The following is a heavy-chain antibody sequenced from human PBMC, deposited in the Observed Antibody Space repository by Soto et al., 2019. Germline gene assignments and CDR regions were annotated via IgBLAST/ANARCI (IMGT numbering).Heavy chain of an antibody. CDR1: GYIFVNYG. CDR3: AMVDLYVKTTPQDG. CDR2: ISAYTGNT. V-gene: IGHV1-18*01. D-gene: IGHD3-16*01. Sequence: QVQLEQSGDEVKKPGASVKVSCKASGYIFVNYGIAWVRQAPGQGLEWLGWISAYTGNTYYATKVQGRLTLTADTTTRTAFRDLGSMTSADTAAYYCAMVDLYVKTTPQDGWGQGTTVTVSS. J-gene: IGHJ6*02.